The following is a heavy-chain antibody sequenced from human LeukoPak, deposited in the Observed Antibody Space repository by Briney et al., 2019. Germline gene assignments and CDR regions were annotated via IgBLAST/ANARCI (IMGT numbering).Heavy chain of an antibody. D-gene: IGHD2-21*02. CDR3: ARDGTAISEALFDY. Sequence: APVKVSCKTSGYTFSGYFLHWVRQAPGHGLEWMGWINANSGGRNYARKFQGRVTMTRDTSISTAYMELSRLRSGDTAVYYCARDGTAISEALFDYWGQGTLVTVSS. CDR2: INANSGGR. J-gene: IGHJ4*02. CDR1: GYTFSGYF. V-gene: IGHV1-2*02.